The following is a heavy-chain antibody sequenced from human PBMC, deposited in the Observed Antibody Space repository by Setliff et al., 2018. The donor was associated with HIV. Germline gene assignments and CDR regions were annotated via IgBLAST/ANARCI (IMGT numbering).Heavy chain of an antibody. CDR3: ARDGVIAAAGTDWFDP. D-gene: IGHD6-13*01. J-gene: IGHJ5*02. V-gene: IGHV1-69*06. Sequence: SVKVSCKASGDTFSNYAISWVRQAPGQGLEWMGGIIPIFGTASHAQKFQGRVTITADKSTSTAYMELSSLRSEDTAVYYCARDGVIAAAGTDWFDPWGQGTLVTVSS. CDR1: GDTFSNYA. CDR2: IIPIFGTA.